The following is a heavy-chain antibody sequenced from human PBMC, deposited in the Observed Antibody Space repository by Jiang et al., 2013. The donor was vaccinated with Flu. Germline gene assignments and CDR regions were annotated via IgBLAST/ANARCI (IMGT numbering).Heavy chain of an antibody. CDR3: ARGGRGAVDI. CDR2: IYYSGKS. V-gene: IGHV4-31*02. D-gene: IGHD5-24*01. CDR1: NSVGYY. Sequence: NSVGYYWSWIRQHPGKGLEWIGYIYYSGKSYSNPSLQSRAIITLDTSKNHFSLTLNSVTAADTAVYYCARGGRGAVDIWGQGTMVTVSS. J-gene: IGHJ3*02.